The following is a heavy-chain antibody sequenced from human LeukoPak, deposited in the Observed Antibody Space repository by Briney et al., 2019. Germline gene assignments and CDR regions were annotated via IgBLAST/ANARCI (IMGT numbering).Heavy chain of an antibody. CDR3: ASCGGDFYSPCDY. CDR2: IIGSGGST. J-gene: IGHJ4*02. Sequence: PGGSLRLSCAASGFTFSSTATSWVRQAPGKGLEWVSVIIGSGGSTLDADSVKGRFTISRDNSKNTLYLQMNNLRAEDTAVYYCASCGGDFYSPCDYWGQGTLVTVSS. V-gene: IGHV3-23*01. D-gene: IGHD2-21*01. CDR1: GFTFSSTA.